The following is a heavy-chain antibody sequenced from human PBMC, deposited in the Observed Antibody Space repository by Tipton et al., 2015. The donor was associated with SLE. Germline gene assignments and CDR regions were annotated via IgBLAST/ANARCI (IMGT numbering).Heavy chain of an antibody. D-gene: IGHD1-26*01. CDR2: IYYSGST. CDR3: AREASYPFGMDV. CDR1: GGSVSSSSYY. V-gene: IGHV4-39*07. Sequence: TLSLTCTVSGGSVSSSSYYWGWIRQPPGKGLEWIGSIYYSGSTYYNPSLKSRVTISVDTSKNQFSLKLSSVTAADTAVYYCAREASYPFGMDVWGQGTTVTVSS. J-gene: IGHJ6*02.